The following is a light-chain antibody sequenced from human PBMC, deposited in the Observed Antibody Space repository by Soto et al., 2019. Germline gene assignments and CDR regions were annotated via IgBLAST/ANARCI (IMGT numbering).Light chain of an antibody. V-gene: IGKV1-5*01. CDR2: DAS. CDR1: QSISRW. CDR3: QQYYDYPLT. J-gene: IGKJ4*01. Sequence: DIQITQSPSTLSASVGDRITITCRASQSISRWLAWHQQKPGKAPKLLIYDASSLESGVPSRLSGSGSGTEFTLTISSXQPDDLATYYCQQYYDYPLTFGGGTKVDIK.